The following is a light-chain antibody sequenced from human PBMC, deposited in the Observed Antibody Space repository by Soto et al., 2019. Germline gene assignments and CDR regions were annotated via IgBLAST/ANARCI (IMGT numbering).Light chain of an antibody. Sequence: DIQMTQSPSTLSASVGDRVTITFRASQSIAIWLAWYQQKPGKAPNLLIYDASTLESGVPSRFSGSRSGTEFTLTISSLQPDDFATYYCQQYNSYSWTFGQGTKVDIK. CDR2: DAS. CDR3: QQYNSYSWT. CDR1: QSIAIW. V-gene: IGKV1-5*01. J-gene: IGKJ1*01.